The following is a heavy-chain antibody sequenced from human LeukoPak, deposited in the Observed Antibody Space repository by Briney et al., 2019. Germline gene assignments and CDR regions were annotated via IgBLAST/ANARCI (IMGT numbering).Heavy chain of an antibody. Sequence: GGSLRLSCAASGFTFSSYWMSWIRQAPGKGLEWVSYISSSGSTIYYADSVKGRFTISRDNAKNSLYLQMNSLRAEDTAVYYCARDLFYDSSGYWNYWGQGTLVTVSS. CDR1: GFTFSSYW. D-gene: IGHD3-22*01. J-gene: IGHJ4*02. V-gene: IGHV3-11*04. CDR3: ARDLFYDSSGYWNY. CDR2: ISSSGSTI.